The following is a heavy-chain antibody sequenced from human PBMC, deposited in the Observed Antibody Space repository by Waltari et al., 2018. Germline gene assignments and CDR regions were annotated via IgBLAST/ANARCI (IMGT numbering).Heavy chain of an antibody. D-gene: IGHD3-10*02. Sequence: QVQLQESGPGLVKPSQTLSLTCTVSGGSISSGGYYWSWIRQPPGKGLEWIGYIYYIWSTHSNPSLQSRFTISVDTSKNQFSLKLSSVTAADTAVYYCARKPRLFGEGNLDYWGQGTLVTVSS. J-gene: IGHJ4*02. V-gene: IGHV4-31*03. CDR1: GGSISSGGYY. CDR3: ARKPRLFGEGNLDY. CDR2: IYYIWST.